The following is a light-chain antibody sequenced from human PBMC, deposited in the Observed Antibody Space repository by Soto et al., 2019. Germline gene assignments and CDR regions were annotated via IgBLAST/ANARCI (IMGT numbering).Light chain of an antibody. CDR2: EVN. V-gene: IGLV2-23*02. Sequence: QSALTQPSSVSGSPGQSITISCTGTSSDAGSYNLVSWYQQHPGKAPKLMIYEVNKWPSGVSNRFSGSKSGNTAYLTISGLQAEDEADYYCCSFAGSATWIFGGGTQLTVL. J-gene: IGLJ2*01. CDR3: CSFAGSATWI. CDR1: SSDAGSYNL.